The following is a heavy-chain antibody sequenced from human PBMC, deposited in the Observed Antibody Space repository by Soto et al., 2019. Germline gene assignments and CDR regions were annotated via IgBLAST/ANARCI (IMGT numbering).Heavy chain of an antibody. D-gene: IGHD6-19*01. CDR2: INPNSGGT. J-gene: IGHJ6*04. V-gene: IGHV1-2*02. CDR1: GYTFTDYY. CDR3: ARDKSPSSGSPGMHV. Sequence: ASVKVSCKASGYTFTDYYMHWVRQAPGQGLEWMGWINPNSGGTNYAQKFQGRVTMTRDTSISTAYMEMNRLRSDDTAVYYCARDKSPSSGSPGMHVWGEGTTVAVYS.